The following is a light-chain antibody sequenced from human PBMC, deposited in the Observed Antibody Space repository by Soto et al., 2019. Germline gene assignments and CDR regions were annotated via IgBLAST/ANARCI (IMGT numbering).Light chain of an antibody. CDR3: SSYTSSSTLA. Sequence: QSALTQPASVSGSPGQSITISCTGTSSDVGGYNYVSWYQQHPGKAPKLMIYDVSNRPSGVSNRFSGSKSGNTASLTISGLQAEDEADYYCSSYTSSSTLAFGGGTKLPS. CDR1: SSDVGGYNY. J-gene: IGLJ2*01. CDR2: DVS. V-gene: IGLV2-14*01.